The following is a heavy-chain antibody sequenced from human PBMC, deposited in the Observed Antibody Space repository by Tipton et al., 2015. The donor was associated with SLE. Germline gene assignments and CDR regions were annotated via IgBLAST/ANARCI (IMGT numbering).Heavy chain of an antibody. D-gene: IGHD1-26*01. Sequence: TLSLTCTVSGGSISSYYWSWIRQPPGKGLEWIGYIYDSGSTNYNPSLKSRVTISVDTSKNQFSLKLSSVPAADTAVYYCARGTPSAFYYYTMDVWGQGTTVTVSS. J-gene: IGHJ6*02. CDR2: IYDSGST. CDR1: GGSISSYY. CDR3: ARGTPSAFYYYTMDV. V-gene: IGHV4-59*08.